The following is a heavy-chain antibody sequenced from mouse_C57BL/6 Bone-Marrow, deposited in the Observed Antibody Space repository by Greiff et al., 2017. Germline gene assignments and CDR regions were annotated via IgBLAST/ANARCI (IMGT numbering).Heavy chain of an antibody. CDR3: ARDYYGSSSYYYAMDY. CDR1: GYTFTDYY. Sequence: VQLQQSGPVLVKPGASVKMSCKASGYTFTDYYMNWVKQSHGKSLEWIGVINPYNGGTSYNQKFKGKATLTVDKSSSTAYMELNSLTSEDSAVYYCARDYYGSSSYYYAMDYWGQGTSVTVSS. D-gene: IGHD1-1*01. V-gene: IGHV1-19*01. CDR2: INPYNGGT. J-gene: IGHJ4*01.